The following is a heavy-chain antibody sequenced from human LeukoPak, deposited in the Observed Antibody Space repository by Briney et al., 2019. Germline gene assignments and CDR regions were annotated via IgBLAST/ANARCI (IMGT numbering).Heavy chain of an antibody. D-gene: IGHD3-3*01. CDR2: INHSGST. CDR1: GGSFSGYY. J-gene: IGHJ5*02. V-gene: IGHV4-34*01. CDR3: ARGQALEWPFSRNWFDP. Sequence: PSETLSLACAVYGGSFSGYYWSWIRQPPGKGLEWIGEINHSGSTNYNPPLKSRVTISVDTSKNQFSLKLSSVTAADTAVYYCARGQALEWPFSRNWFDPWGQGTLVTVSS.